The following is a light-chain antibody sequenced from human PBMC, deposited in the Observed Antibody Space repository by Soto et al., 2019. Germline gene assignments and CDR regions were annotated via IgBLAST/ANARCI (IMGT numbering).Light chain of an antibody. CDR1: QAISPY. CDR2: AAS. V-gene: IGKV1-27*01. J-gene: IGKJ1*01. Sequence: DIQLTQSPSSLSASVGDRVTITCRASQAISPYLVWYQQKPGTVPKLLIFAASTLQSGVPSRFSGSGSGTDFTLTISSLQPEDVATYYCQNYNGAPWTFGQGTKVEIK. CDR3: QNYNGAPWT.